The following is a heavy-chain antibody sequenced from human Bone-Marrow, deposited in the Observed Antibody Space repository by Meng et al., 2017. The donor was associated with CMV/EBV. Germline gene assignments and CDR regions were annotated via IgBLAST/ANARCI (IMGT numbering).Heavy chain of an antibody. CDR1: TFTHSY. Sequence: TFTHSYMHWVRQAPGQGLEWMGFINVNTGDTNPAQKLQGRVTMTRDTSISTAYMDLGRLTSDDTAVYYCVREGYYCSTNNCYKSFDYWGQGTLVTVSS. V-gene: IGHV1-2*02. D-gene: IGHD2-2*02. CDR3: VREGYYCSTNNCYKSFDY. J-gene: IGHJ4*02. CDR2: INVNTGDT.